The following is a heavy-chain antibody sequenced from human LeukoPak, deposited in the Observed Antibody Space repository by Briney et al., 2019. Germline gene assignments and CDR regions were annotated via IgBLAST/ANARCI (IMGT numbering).Heavy chain of an antibody. D-gene: IGHD2-2*01. V-gene: IGHV4-61*02. CDR1: GDSITSGIYY. J-gene: IGHJ5*02. Sequence: PSETLSLTCTVSGDSITSGIYYWNCIRQSAERGLECIGRVHTTGSLDYNPSLKSRVTISVDTSKNQFSLKLSSVTAADTAVYYCARETSRRTSRYRVWFDPWGQGTLVTVSS. CDR2: VHTTGSL. CDR3: ARETSRRTSRYRVWFDP.